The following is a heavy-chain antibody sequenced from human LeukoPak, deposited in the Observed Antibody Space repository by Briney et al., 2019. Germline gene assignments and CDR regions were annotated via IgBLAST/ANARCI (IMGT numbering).Heavy chain of an antibody. Sequence: SETLSLTCAVYGGSFSGYYWSWVRQPPGKGLEWIGEIYHSGSTNYNPSLKSRVTISVDKSKNQFSLKLSSVTAADTAVYYCARGHSNYPYYYYMDVWGKGTTVTVSS. CDR3: ARGHSNYPYYYYMDV. D-gene: IGHD4-11*01. CDR1: GGSFSGYY. CDR2: IYHSGST. V-gene: IGHV4-34*01. J-gene: IGHJ6*03.